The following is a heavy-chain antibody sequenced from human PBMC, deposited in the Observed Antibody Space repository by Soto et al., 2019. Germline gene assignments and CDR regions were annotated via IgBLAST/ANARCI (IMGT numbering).Heavy chain of an antibody. D-gene: IGHD5-18*01. CDR1: RCIFTAYY. CDR3: AKDQRGRGYSYGFVPYGMDV. CDR2: IDPNSGGT. Sequence: ASVKVSCKASRCIFTAYYIHWVRQAPGQGLEWMGWIDPNSGGTHYAQKFQGWVTMTRDTSINTAYMELSRLKSDDTAVYYCAKDQRGRGYSYGFVPYGMDVWGQGTTVTVSS. V-gene: IGHV1-2*04. J-gene: IGHJ6*02.